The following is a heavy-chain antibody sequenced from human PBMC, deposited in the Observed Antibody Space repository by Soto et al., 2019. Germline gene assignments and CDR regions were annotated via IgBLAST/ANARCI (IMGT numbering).Heavy chain of an antibody. CDR3: ARDRYCSGGSCYSRLAY. D-gene: IGHD2-15*01. J-gene: IGHJ4*02. V-gene: IGHV3-74*01. CDR2: INSDGSST. CDR1: GFTFSSYW. Sequence: GGSLRLSCAASGFTFSSYWMHWVRQAPGKGLVWVSRINSDGSSTSYADSVKGRFTISRDNAKNTLYLQMNSLRAEDTAVYYCARDRYCSGGSCYSRLAYWGQGTLVTVSS.